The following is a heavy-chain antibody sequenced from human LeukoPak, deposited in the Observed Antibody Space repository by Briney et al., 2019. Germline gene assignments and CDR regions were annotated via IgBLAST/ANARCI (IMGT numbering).Heavy chain of an antibody. J-gene: IGHJ4*02. V-gene: IGHV3-64*04. Sequence: GGSLRLSCSASGFTFSSYAMHWVRQAPGKGLEYVSAISSHGDSTYYADSVKGRFTISRDNFKNTLYLQMNSLRAEDTAVYYCAKRGCDTNGCPYCFDYWGQGTLVTVSS. CDR3: AKRGCDTNGCPYCFDY. D-gene: IGHD2-8*01. CDR1: GFTFSSYA. CDR2: ISSHGDST.